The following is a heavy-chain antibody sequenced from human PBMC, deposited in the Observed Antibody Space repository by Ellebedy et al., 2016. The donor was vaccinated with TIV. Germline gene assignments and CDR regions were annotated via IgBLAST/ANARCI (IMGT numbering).Heavy chain of an antibody. J-gene: IGHJ4*02. CDR1: GFTFSSYS. D-gene: IGHD6-6*01. CDR2: ISSSSSTI. Sequence: ESLKISCAASGFTFSSYSMNWVRQAPGKGLEWVSYISSSSSTIYYADSVKGRFTISRDNAKNSLYLQMNSLRAEDTAVYYCARGWDSSSSYFDYWGQGTLVTVSS. CDR3: ARGWDSSSSYFDY. V-gene: IGHV3-48*01.